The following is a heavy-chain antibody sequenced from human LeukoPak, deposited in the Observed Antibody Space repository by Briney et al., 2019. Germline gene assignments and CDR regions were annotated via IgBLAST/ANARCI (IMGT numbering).Heavy chain of an antibody. V-gene: IGHV1-2*02. CDR2: INPNNGDT. CDR1: GYTFTGYY. Sequence: GASVKVSCKASGYTFTGYYMHWVRQAPGQGLEWVGWINPNNGDTNYAQKFQGRVTMTRDTSISTAYMELSSLRPDDTAVYYCARESSLSLSAFDIWGQGTMVTVSS. CDR3: ARESSLSLSAFDI. J-gene: IGHJ3*02.